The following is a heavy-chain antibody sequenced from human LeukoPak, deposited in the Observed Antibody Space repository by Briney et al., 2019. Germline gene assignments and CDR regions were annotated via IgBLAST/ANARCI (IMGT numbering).Heavy chain of an antibody. Sequence: ASVKVSCTASGYTFTSYGISWVRQAPGQGLEWMGWISAYNGNTNYPQKLQGRVTMTTDTSTSTAYMELRSLRSDDTAVYYCATHRGYCSSTSCQNELELDYWAREPWSPSPQ. CDR3: ATHRGYCSSTSCQNELELDY. CDR2: ISAYNGNT. D-gene: IGHD2-2*03. CDR1: GYTFTSYG. V-gene: IGHV1-18*01. J-gene: IGHJ4*02.